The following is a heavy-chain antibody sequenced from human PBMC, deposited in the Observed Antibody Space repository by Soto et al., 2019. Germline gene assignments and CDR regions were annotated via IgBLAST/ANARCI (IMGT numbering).Heavy chain of an antibody. CDR3: ASLKKRSERRDAFDI. Sequence: QVQLVQSGAEVKKPGSSVKVSCKASGGTFSSYAISWVRQAPGQGLEWMGGIIPIFGTANYAQKFQGRVTITADEYTSTAYIELSSLSAEDTAVYYCASLKKRSERRDAFDIWGEGTMVTVCS. CDR2: IIPIFGTA. V-gene: IGHV1-69*12. J-gene: IGHJ3*02. CDR1: GGTFSSYA. D-gene: IGHD1-1*01.